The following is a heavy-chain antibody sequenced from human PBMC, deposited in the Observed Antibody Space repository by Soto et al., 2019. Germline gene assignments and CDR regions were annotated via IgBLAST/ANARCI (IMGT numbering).Heavy chain of an antibody. J-gene: IGHJ4*02. D-gene: IGHD4-4*01. CDR2: ISYDGSNK. Sequence: GGSLRLSCAASGFTFSSYGMHWVRQAPGKGLELVAVISYDGSNKYYADSVKGRFTISRDNSKNTLYLQMNSLRAEDTAVYYCAKELHPLMGRWLQYYFDYWGQGTLVTVSS. CDR3: AKELHPLMGRWLQYYFDY. CDR1: GFTFSSYG. V-gene: IGHV3-30*18.